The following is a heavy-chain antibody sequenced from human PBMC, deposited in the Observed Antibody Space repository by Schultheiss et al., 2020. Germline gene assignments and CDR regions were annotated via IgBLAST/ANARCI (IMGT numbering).Heavy chain of an antibody. J-gene: IGHJ6*02. V-gene: IGHV3-21*01. Sequence: GGSLRLSCAASGFTFSSYSMNWVRQAPGKGLEWVSSISSSSYIYYADSVKGRFTISRDNAKNSLYLQMNSLRAEDTAVYYCARDHYPNYYYGSGSYYGVDYYYYGMDVWGQGTTVTVSS. CDR1: GFTFSSYS. CDR3: ARDHYPNYYYGSGSYYGVDYYYYGMDV. D-gene: IGHD3-10*01. CDR2: ISSSSYI.